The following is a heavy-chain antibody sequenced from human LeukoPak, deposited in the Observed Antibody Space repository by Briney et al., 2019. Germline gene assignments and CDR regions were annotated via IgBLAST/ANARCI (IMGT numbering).Heavy chain of an antibody. CDR2: ITGSGDNT. CDR3: AKKGGYSGSYRGYFQH. V-gene: IGHV3-23*01. J-gene: IGHJ1*01. D-gene: IGHD1-26*01. Sequence: GGSLRLSCAASGFTFSSYSMNWVRQAPGKGLEWVSGITGSGDNTYYADSVKGRFTISRDNSKTTLYLQMNSLRAEDTAVYYCAKKGGYSGSYRGYFQHWGQGTLVTVSS. CDR1: GFTFSSYS.